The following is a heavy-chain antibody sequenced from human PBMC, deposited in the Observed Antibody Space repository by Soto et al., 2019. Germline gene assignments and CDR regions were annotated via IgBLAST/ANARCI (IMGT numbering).Heavy chain of an antibody. Sequence: PSETLSLTCTVSVDSISSGGYSWSWIRQPPQKGLEWIGYIYHTGSTSYSPSLKSRVTISVDKSKNQFSLIPNSVTAADTAIYYCARAHYGPSGYYFDSWGQGTLVTVSS. CDR3: ARAHYGPSGYYFDS. CDR1: VDSISSGGYS. D-gene: IGHD3-22*01. J-gene: IGHJ4*02. V-gene: IGHV4-30-2*01. CDR2: IYHTGST.